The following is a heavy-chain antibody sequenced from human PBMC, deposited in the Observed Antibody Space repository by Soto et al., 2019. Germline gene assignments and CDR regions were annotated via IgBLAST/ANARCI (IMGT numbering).Heavy chain of an antibody. Sequence: SETLSLTCTVSGVPIRSYFWSWIRQPPGKGLDWIGSTYYTADTQYSPSLESRATISADPYKKQFSLRLSSLRSDDTAMFYCASGRYDASGYFDYWGQGTLVTVSS. D-gene: IGHD3-22*01. V-gene: IGHV4-59*01. CDR3: ASGRYDASGYFDY. CDR1: GVPIRSYF. CDR2: TYYTADT. J-gene: IGHJ4*02.